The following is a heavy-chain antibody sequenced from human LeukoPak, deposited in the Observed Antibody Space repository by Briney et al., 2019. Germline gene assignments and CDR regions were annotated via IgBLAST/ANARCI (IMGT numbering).Heavy chain of an antibody. CDR1: GYIFTNYA. CDR2: INGGNGNT. J-gene: IGHJ5*02. CDR3: ARDDRLLWFGEFAPGCNWFDP. V-gene: IGHV1-3*01. D-gene: IGHD3-10*01. Sequence: VSVKVSCKASGYIFTNYALHWVRQAPGQRLEWMGWINGGNGNTKYSQNFQDRVTITRDTSASTAYMELSSLRSEDTAVHYCARDDRLLWFGEFAPGCNWFDPWGQGTLVTVSS.